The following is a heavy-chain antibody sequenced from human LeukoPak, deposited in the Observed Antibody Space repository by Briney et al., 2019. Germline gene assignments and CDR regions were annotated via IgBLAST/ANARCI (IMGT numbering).Heavy chain of an antibody. V-gene: IGHV1-2*02. D-gene: IGHD3-9*01. CDR2: INPNSGGT. CDR1: GYTFTGYY. CDR3: ATEYDILTGNDY. J-gene: IGHJ4*02. Sequence: GASVKVSCKASGYTFTGYYMHWVRQAPGQGLEWMGWINPNSGGTNYAQKFQGRVTMTEDTSTDTAYMELSSLRSEDTAVYYCATEYDILTGNDYWGQGTLVTVSS.